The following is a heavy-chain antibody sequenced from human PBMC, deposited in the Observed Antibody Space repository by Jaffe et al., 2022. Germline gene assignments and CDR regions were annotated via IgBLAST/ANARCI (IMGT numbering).Heavy chain of an antibody. CDR3: ARGGGDPSRLFDY. CDR1: GFTFSSYS. CDR2: ISSSSSTI. J-gene: IGHJ4*02. V-gene: IGHV3-48*01. Sequence: EVQLVESGGGLVQPGGSLRLSCAASGFTFSSYSMNWVRQAPGKGLEWVSYISSSSSTIYYADSVKGRFTISRDNAKNSLYLQMNSLRAEDTAVYYCARGGGDPSRLFDYWGQGTLVTVSS. D-gene: IGHD4-17*01.